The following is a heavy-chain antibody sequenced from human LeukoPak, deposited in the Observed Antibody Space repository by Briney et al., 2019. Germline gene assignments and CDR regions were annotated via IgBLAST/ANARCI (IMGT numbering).Heavy chain of an antibody. CDR1: GHTFTSYD. CDR2: MNPNSGNT. V-gene: IGHV1-8*01. CDR3: ARGSPIVVVPAAYWFDP. Sequence: GASVKVSCKASGHTFTSYDINWVRQATGQGLEWMGWMNPNSGNTGYAQKFQGRVTMTRNTSISTAYMELSSLKSEDTAVYYCARGSPIVVVPAAYWFDPWGQGTLVTVSS. D-gene: IGHD2-2*01. J-gene: IGHJ5*02.